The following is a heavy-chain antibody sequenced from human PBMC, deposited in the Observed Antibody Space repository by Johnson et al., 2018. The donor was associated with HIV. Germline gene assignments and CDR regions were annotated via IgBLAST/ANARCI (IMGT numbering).Heavy chain of an antibody. V-gene: IGHV3-66*02. J-gene: IGHJ3*02. Sequence: MQLVESGGGLVQPGGSLRLSCAASGFTVSTNYMSWVRQAPGQGLEWVSVIYSSGSAYNADSVKGRFTISRDNSKNTLYLQMNSLRAEDTAVYYCAREMATIRGYAFDIWGQGTMVTVSS. D-gene: IGHD5-24*01. CDR1: GFTVSTNY. CDR3: AREMATIRGYAFDI. CDR2: IYSSGSA.